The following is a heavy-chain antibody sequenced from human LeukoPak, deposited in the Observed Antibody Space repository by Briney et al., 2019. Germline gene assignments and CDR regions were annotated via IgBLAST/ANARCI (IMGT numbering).Heavy chain of an antibody. CDR1: GYTFTDYY. CDR2: VDPEDGET. Sequence: APVKISCKVSGYTFTDYYMHWGQQAPGKGREWMGLVDPEDGETIYAEKLQGRVTITADTSTDTAYMELSSLRSKDTAVYYCATGWLASLGVDYWGQGTLVTVSS. D-gene: IGHD6-19*01. CDR3: ATGWLASLGVDY. J-gene: IGHJ4*02. V-gene: IGHV1-69-2*01.